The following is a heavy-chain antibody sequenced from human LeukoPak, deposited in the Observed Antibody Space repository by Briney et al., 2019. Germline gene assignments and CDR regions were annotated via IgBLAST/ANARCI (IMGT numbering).Heavy chain of an antibody. V-gene: IGHV3-48*01. Sequence: PGGSLRLSCAASGFIFSSYSMNWVRQAPGKGLEWVSYISSTSSTIYYADSVKGRFTISRDNAENSLYLQMNSLRAEDTAVYYCARERGPVDYWGQGTLVTVSS. CDR3: ARERGPVDY. CDR2: ISSTSSTI. D-gene: IGHD3-10*01. CDR1: GFIFSSYS. J-gene: IGHJ4*02.